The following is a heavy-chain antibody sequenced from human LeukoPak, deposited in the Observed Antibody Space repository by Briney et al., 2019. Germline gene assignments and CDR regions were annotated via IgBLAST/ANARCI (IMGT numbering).Heavy chain of an antibody. J-gene: IGHJ4*02. CDR1: GFTFSSYS. CDR3: ARAGYDDFWSGYYIVDY. Sequence: GGSLRLSCAASGFTFSSYSMNWVRQAPGKGLEWVSYISTSSTTIHYADSVKGRFTISRDNAENSLYLQMNSLRAEDTAVYYCARAGYDDFWSGYYIVDYWGQGTLVTVSS. V-gene: IGHV3-48*01. CDR2: ISTSSTTI. D-gene: IGHD3-3*01.